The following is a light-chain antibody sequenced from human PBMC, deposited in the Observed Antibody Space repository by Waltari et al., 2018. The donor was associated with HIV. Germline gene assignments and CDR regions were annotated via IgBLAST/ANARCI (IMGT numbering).Light chain of an antibody. Sequence: IVMTQSPDSLAVSLGERATIDCRSSQTLLSSSNNKNYLTWYRQKPGQPPKLLLYWASTRESGVPDRLSGSGSGTNFTLTISRLQAEDAATYYCQQYYSSPWTFGQGTKV. CDR1: QTLLSSSNNKNY. V-gene: IGKV4-1*01. CDR3: QQYYSSPWT. CDR2: WAS. J-gene: IGKJ1*01.